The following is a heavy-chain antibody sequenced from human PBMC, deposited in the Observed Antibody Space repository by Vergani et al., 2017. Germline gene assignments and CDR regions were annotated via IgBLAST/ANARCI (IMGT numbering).Heavy chain of an antibody. V-gene: IGHV3-7*03. Sequence: EVQLVESGGGLVQPGGSLRLSCAASGFTFSSYWMSWVRQAPGKGLEWVANIKQDGSEKYYVDSVKGRFTISRDNAKNSLYLQMNSLRAEDTAVYYCARAPVYDFWSGYPDYWGQGTLVTVSS. J-gene: IGHJ4*02. CDR2: IKQDGSEK. D-gene: IGHD3-3*01. CDR3: ARAPVYDFWSGYPDY. CDR1: GFTFSSYW.